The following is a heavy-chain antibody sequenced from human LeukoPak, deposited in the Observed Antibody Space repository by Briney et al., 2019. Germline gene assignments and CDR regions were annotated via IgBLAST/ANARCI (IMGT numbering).Heavy chain of an antibody. Sequence: GGSLRLSCAASGFTFSSYAMSWVRQAPGKGLEWVSAISGSGGSTYYADSVKGRFTISRDNSKNTLYLQMNSLRAEDTAAYYCAKVKERGDFPRLYFDLWGRGTLVTVSS. J-gene: IGHJ2*01. CDR1: GFTFSSYA. D-gene: IGHD2-21*02. CDR2: ISGSGGST. CDR3: AKVKERGDFPRLYFDL. V-gene: IGHV3-23*01.